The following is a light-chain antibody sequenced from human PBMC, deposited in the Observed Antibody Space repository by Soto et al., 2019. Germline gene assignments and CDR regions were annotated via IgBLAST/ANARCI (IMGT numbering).Light chain of an antibody. CDR1: QSISSY. CDR3: QQYGSSLPIT. J-gene: IGKJ5*01. CDR2: DAS. Sequence: DIQMTQSPSSLSASVGDRVTITCRASQSISSYLNWYQQKPGKAPKILIYDASTLESGVPSRFSGSGSGTDFTLTISRLEPEDFAVYYCQQYGSSLPITFGQGTRLEIK. V-gene: IGKV1-39*01.